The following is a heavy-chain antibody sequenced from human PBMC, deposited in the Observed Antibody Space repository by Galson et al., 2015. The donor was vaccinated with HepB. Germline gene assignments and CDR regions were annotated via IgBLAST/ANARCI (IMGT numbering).Heavy chain of an antibody. CDR1: GFTFSSYS. J-gene: IGHJ4*02. CDR3: ARELGYCSSTSCYPPEGLTDY. D-gene: IGHD2-2*01. V-gene: IGHV3-21*01. Sequence: SLRLSCAASGFTFSSYSMNWVRQAPGKGLEWVSSISSSSSYIYYADSVKGRFTISRDNAKNSLYLQMNSLRAEDTAVYYCARELGYCSSTSCYPPEGLTDYWGQGTLVTVSS. CDR2: ISSSSSYI.